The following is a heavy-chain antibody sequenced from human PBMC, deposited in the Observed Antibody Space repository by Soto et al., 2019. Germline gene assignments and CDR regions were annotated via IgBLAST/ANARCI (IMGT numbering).Heavy chain of an antibody. CDR1: GFTFSSYA. D-gene: IGHD3-3*01. CDR3: VRGNVLRVLEWLVDGNAFDY. V-gene: IGHV3-64D*08. CDR2: ISSNGGST. J-gene: IGHJ4*02. Sequence: GGSLRLSCSASGFTFSSYAMHWVRQAPGKGLEYVSAISSNGGSTYYADSVKGRFTISRDNSKNTLYLQMSSLRAEDTSVYYCVRGNVLRVLEWLVDGNAFDYWGQGTLVTVSS.